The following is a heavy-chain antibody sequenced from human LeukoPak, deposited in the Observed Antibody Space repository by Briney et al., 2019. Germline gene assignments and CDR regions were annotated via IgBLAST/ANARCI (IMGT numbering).Heavy chain of an antibody. CDR3: ARANDYGDPLPRYMDV. V-gene: IGHV4-34*01. Sequence: PSETLSLTCIVSGGSISGYYWSWIRQPPGKGLEWIGEINHSGSTNYNPSLKSRVTISVDKSKNQFSLKLTSVTAADTAVYNCARANDYGDPLPRYMDVWGKGTTVTVSS. CDR2: INHSGST. D-gene: IGHD4-17*01. J-gene: IGHJ6*03. CDR1: GGSISGYY.